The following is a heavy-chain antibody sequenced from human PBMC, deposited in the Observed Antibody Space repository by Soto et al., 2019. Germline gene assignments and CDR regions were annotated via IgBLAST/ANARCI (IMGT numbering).Heavy chain of an antibody. V-gene: IGHV4-39*01. Sequence: PSETLSLTCTVSGGSISSSGYYWAWIRQPPGKGLEWIGSISFIGTTYYNPSLKSRVTISVDTSKNQFSLNLTSVTAADTAVYYCASLWLYPRSHDYWGQGTLVTVSS. CDR2: ISFIGTT. D-gene: IGHD2-2*02. J-gene: IGHJ4*02. CDR1: GGSISSSGYY. CDR3: ASLWLYPRSHDY.